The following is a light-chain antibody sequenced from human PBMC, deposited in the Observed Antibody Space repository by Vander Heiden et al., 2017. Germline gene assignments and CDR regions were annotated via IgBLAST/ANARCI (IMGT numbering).Light chain of an antibody. J-gene: IGLJ2*01. Sequence: SYELPPPPSVSVSPGPTARITCSGDALPKQYTFWYQQKPGRAPVLIISKDMERPSGIPERFSGSSSGTTVTLTISGVQAEDEADYYCQSPDRSGSSVFGGGTKLTVL. CDR3: QSPDRSGSSV. V-gene: IGLV3-25*03. CDR1: ALPKQY. CDR2: KDM.